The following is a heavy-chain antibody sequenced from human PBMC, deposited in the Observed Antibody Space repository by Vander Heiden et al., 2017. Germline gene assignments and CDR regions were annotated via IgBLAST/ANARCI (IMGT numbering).Heavy chain of an antibody. V-gene: IGHV3-48*02. J-gene: IGHJ4*02. Sequence: EVQLLESGGGLVQPGGSLRLSCADSGLTSSHSNLFWVRQAPGKGLECVSIIGPSSSPIYYADSVKGRFTISRDNAKNSLFLQMNSLRDEDTAVYYCARDWNWGSGYWGQGTLVTVSS. CDR2: IGPSSSPI. CDR3: ARDWNWGSGY. CDR1: GLTSSHSN. D-gene: IGHD3-16*01.